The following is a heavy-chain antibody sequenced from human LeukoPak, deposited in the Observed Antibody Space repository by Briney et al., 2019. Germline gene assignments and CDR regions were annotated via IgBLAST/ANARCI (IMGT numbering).Heavy chain of an antibody. Sequence: GGSLRLSCAASGFTFSSYGMHWVRQAPGKGLEWVAVIWYDGSNKYHADSVKGRFTISRDNSKNTLYLQMNSLRAEDTAVYYCAKEVARCLDLWGRGTLVTVSS. V-gene: IGHV3-33*06. J-gene: IGHJ2*01. CDR3: AKEVARCLDL. CDR1: GFTFSSYG. CDR2: IWYDGSNK. D-gene: IGHD2-15*01.